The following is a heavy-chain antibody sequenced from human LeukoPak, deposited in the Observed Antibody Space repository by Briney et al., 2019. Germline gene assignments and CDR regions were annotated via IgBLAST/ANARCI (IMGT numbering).Heavy chain of an antibody. Sequence: GRSLRLSCAASGFTFSSYAMHWVRQAPGKGLEWVAVISYDGSNKYYADSVKGRFTISRDNSKNTLYLQMNSLRAEDTAVYYCAREDPLYRSSWSWFDPWGQGTLVTVSS. V-gene: IGHV3-30*04. D-gene: IGHD6-13*01. J-gene: IGHJ5*02. CDR2: ISYDGSNK. CDR3: AREDPLYRSSWSWFDP. CDR1: GFTFSSYA.